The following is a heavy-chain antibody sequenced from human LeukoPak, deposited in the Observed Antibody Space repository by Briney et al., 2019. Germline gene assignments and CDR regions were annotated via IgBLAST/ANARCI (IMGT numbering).Heavy chain of an antibody. CDR3: AKDSSPFDY. D-gene: IGHD6-13*01. J-gene: IGHJ4*02. CDR1: GFTFSSYG. V-gene: IGHV3-30*18. Sequence: GGSLRLSCAASGFTFSSYGMHWVRQAPGKGLEWVAVISYDGSNKYYADSVKGRFTISRDNSKNTLYLQMNSLRAEDTAVYYCAKDSSPFDYWGQGTLVTVST. CDR2: ISYDGSNK.